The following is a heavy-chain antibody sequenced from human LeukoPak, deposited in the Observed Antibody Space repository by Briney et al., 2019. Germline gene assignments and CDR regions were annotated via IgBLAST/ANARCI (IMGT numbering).Heavy chain of an antibody. Sequence: SETLSLTCTVSGGSISSYYWSWIRQPPGKGLEWIGYIYYSGSTNYNPSLKSRVTISVDTSKNQFSLKLSSVTAADTAVYYCARLQDGDYRRLGVNWFDPWGQGTLVTVSS. V-gene: IGHV4-59*01. CDR3: ARLQDGDYRRLGVNWFDP. D-gene: IGHD4-17*01. J-gene: IGHJ5*02. CDR2: IYYSGST. CDR1: GGSISSYY.